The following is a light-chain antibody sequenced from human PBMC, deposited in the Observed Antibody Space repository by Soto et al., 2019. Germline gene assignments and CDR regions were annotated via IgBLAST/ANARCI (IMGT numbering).Light chain of an antibody. CDR1: SSNIGAGFD. J-gene: IGLJ2*01. CDR2: GNT. CDR3: HSYDSSLSGSV. Sequence: QSVLTQPPSVSGAPGQRVTISCTGNSSNIGAGFDVHWYQQLPGTTRKLLIYGNTNRPSGVPDRFSGSKSGPSASLAITGLQAEDEADYYCHSYDSSLSGSVFGGGTKVTVL. V-gene: IGLV1-40*01.